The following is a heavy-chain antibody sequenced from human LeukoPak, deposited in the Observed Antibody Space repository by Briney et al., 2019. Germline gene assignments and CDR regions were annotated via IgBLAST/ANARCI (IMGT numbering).Heavy chain of an antibody. CDR2: INHSGST. CDR1: GGSFSGYY. CDR3: ARHGRRYYYGPNNWFDP. J-gene: IGHJ5*02. V-gene: IGHV4-34*01. D-gene: IGHD3-10*01. Sequence: TSETLSLTCAVYGGSFSGYYWSWIRQPPGKGLEWIGEINHSGSTNYNPSLKSRVTISVDTSKNQFSLKLSSVTAADTAVYYCARHGRRYYYGPNNWFDPWGQGTLVTVSS.